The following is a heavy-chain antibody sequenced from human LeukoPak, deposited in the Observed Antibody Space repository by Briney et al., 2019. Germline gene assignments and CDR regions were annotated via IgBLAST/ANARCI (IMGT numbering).Heavy chain of an antibody. CDR1: GGSISRSSYY. V-gene: IGHV4-39*01. J-gene: IGHJ4*02. Sequence: SETLSRTCTVSGGSISRSSYYWGWIRQPPGKGLEWIGSMFYTGSTFYNPSLQSRVTISADAPKNQFSLNLSSVTATDTAVYYCARQTWRQPPSLFDFWGQGTLVTVSS. D-gene: IGHD6-13*01. CDR2: MFYTGST. CDR3: ARQTWRQPPSLFDF.